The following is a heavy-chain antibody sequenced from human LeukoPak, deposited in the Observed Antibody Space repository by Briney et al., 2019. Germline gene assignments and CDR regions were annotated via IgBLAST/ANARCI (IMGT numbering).Heavy chain of an antibody. D-gene: IGHD2-2*02. CDR3: AKDLYTGRHACCFDY. CDR2: VSGGGSST. CDR1: GFTFSNYP. V-gene: IGHV3-23*01. J-gene: IGHJ4*02. Sequence: GGSLRLSCVASGFTFSNYPMNWVRQAPGKGLEWVSGVSGGGSSTYYADSVKGRFTISRDNSKNMLYLQMNSLRAEDTAVYYCAKDLYTGRHACCFDYWGQGTLVTVSS.